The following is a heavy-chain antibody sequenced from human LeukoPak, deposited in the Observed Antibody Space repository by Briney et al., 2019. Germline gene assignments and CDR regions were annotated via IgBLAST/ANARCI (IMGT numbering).Heavy chain of an antibody. CDR2: IFHSGTT. CDR1: SASITSSNYY. CDR3: ARLNYYYGMDV. V-gene: IGHV4-39*07. J-gene: IGHJ6*02. Sequence: SEPLSLTCSVSSASITSSNYYWGWIRQSPGKGLEWIGHIFHSGTTFYNPSLGGRVIISIDTSRSQFSLRLSSVTAADTAVYYCARLNYYYGMDVWGQGTTATVSS.